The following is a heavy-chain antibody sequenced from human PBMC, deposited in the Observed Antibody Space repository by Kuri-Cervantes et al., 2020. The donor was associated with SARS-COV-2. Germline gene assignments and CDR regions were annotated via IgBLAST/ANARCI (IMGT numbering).Heavy chain of an antibody. CDR3: ARDSITMVQGVTSDAFDI. J-gene: IGHJ3*02. V-gene: IGHV3-11*01. CDR2: ISSSGSTI. D-gene: IGHD3-10*01. CDR1: GFTFSDYY. Sequence: LSLTCAASGFTFSDYYMSWIRQAPGKGLEWVSYISSSGSTIYYAASVKGRFTISRDNAKNSLYLQMNSLRAEDTAVYYCARDSITMVQGVTSDAFDIWGQGTMVTVSS.